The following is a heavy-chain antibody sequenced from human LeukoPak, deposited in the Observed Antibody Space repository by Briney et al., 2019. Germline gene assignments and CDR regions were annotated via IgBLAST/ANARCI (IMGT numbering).Heavy chain of an antibody. CDR3: ARAGF. Sequence: GGSLRLSCAASGFSFSINWMSWVRQAPGKGPEWVANIKQDGSEKYYVESVKGRFTVSRDNAKNSLYLQMNSLRAEDTAVYYCARAGFWGQGTLVTVSS. J-gene: IGHJ4*02. CDR2: IKQDGSEK. CDR1: GFSFSINW. V-gene: IGHV3-7*01.